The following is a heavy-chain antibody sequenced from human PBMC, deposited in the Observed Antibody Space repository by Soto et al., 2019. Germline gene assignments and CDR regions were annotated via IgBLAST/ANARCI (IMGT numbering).Heavy chain of an antibody. CDR2: ISAYNGNT. J-gene: IGHJ6*02. CDR3: ARDGVDTATGYQYGMDV. D-gene: IGHD5-18*01. Sequence: ASVKVSCKVSGYTFTSYGISWVRQAPGQGLEWMGWISAYNGNTNYAQKLQGRVTMTTDTSTSTAYMELRSLRSDDTAVYYCARDGVDTATGYQYGMDVWGQGTTVTVSS. CDR1: GYTFTSYG. V-gene: IGHV1-18*01.